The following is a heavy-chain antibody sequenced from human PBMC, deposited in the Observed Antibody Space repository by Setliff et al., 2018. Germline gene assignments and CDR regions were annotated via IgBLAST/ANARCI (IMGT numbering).Heavy chain of an antibody. CDR2: IKNKGYGETT. J-gene: IGHJ4*02. V-gene: IGHV3-49*04. CDR3: TRDRGPYDFWGAYFVY. Sequence: PGGSLRLSCTASGFAFGDYAMSWVRQVPGKGLEWIGLIKNKGYGETTEFAASVKGRFTISRDDSKSIAYLHMSSLKTEDTAVYYCTRDRGPYDFWGAYFVYWGQGSLVTVS. D-gene: IGHD3-3*01. CDR1: GFAFGDYA.